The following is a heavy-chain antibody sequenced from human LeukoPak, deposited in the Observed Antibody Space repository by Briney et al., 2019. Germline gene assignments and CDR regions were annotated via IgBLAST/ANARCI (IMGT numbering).Heavy chain of an antibody. Sequence: KSSETLSLTCTVSGVSISSYYWSWIRQPPGKGLEWIGYIYYSGSTNYNPSLKSRVTISVDTSKNQFSLKLSSVTAADTAVYYCARLGKGSSRDYWGQGTLVTVSS. CDR1: GVSISSYY. CDR3: ARLGKGSSRDY. D-gene: IGHD1-26*01. CDR2: IYYSGST. V-gene: IGHV4-59*08. J-gene: IGHJ4*02.